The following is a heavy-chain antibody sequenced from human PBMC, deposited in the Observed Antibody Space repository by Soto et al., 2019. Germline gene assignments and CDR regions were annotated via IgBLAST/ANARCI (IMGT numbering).Heavy chain of an antibody. V-gene: IGHV4-59*08. J-gene: IGHJ4*02. D-gene: IGHD2-15*01. CDR3: ARQYCSGGSCYAIDY. CDR1: GGSISSYY. Sequence: SLTCTVSGGSISSYYWSWIRQPPGKGLEWIGYIYYSGSTNYNPSLKSRVTISVDTSKNQFSLKLSSVTAADTAVYYCARQYCSGGSCYAIDYWGQGTLVTVSS. CDR2: IYYSGST.